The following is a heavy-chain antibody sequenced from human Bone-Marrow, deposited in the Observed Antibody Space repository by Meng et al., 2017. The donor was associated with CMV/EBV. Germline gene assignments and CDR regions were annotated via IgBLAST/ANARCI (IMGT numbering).Heavy chain of an antibody. CDR1: GFTFSSYG. CDR2: IRYDGSNK. CDR3: AKDRGVAVAGTGNY. Sequence: QGALVESGGGVVQAGGSLRLSGAASGFTFSSYGMHWVRQAPGKGLEWVAFIRYDGSNKYYADSVKGRFTISRDISKNTLYLQMNSLRAEDTAVYYCAKDRGVAVAGTGNYWGQGTLVTVSS. D-gene: IGHD6-19*01. J-gene: IGHJ4*02. V-gene: IGHV3-30*02.